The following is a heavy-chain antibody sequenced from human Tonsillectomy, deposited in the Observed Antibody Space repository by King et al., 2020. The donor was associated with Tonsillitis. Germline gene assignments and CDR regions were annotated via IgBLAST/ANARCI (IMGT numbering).Heavy chain of an antibody. CDR1: GGSFSGYY. D-gene: IGHD6-13*01. CDR3: ARGTRDSSSWYFDY. Sequence: VQLQQWGAGLLKPSETLSLTCAVYGGSFSGYYWTWIRQPPGKGLEWIGEINHSGSTHYNPSLKSRVTISIDTSKNQFSLKLSSVTAADTAVYYCARGTRDSSSWYFDYWGQGTLVTVSS. J-gene: IGHJ4*02. CDR2: INHSGST. V-gene: IGHV4-34*01.